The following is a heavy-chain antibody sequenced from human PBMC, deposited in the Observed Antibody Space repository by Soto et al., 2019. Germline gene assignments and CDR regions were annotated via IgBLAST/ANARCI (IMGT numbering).Heavy chain of an antibody. Sequence: PSETLSHTCTVSGGAINTFYWSWGRQPAGKGLEWIGRIFSSGSTSFNPSPESRVAMSVDTSKNHFSLNLSSVTAADMAVYYCAREGSYSAYNFAHGIQLWSFDFWGQGALVTVSS. V-gene: IGHV4-4*07. CDR3: AREGSYSAYNFAHGIQLWSFDF. J-gene: IGHJ4*02. CDR1: GGAINTFY. CDR2: IFSSGST. D-gene: IGHD5-12*01.